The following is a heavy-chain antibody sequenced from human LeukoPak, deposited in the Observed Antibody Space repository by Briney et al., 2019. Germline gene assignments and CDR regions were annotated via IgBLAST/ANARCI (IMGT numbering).Heavy chain of an antibody. CDR2: IYYTGST. J-gene: IGHJ3*02. Sequence: SETLSLTCTVSAGSISTYYWTWIRQPPGKGLEWIGYIYYTGSTNCNPSLKSRVTISVDTSKNQFSLRLSSVTAADTAVYYCARRGSGWYGEALDIWGRGTMVTVSS. V-gene: IGHV4-59*01. D-gene: IGHD6-19*01. CDR3: ARRGSGWYGEALDI. CDR1: AGSISTYY.